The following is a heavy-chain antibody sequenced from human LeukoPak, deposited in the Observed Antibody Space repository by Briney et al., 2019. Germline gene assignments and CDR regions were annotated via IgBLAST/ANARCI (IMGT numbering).Heavy chain of an antibody. J-gene: IGHJ4*02. CDR2: IIPIFGTA. CDR3: ARRDSGSLLRGGYYFDY. Sequence: APVKVSCKASGGTFSSYAISWVRQAPGQGLEWMGGIIPIFGTANYAQKFQGRVTITADESTSTAYMELSSLRSEDTAVYYCARRDSGSLLRGGYYFDYWGQGTLVTVSS. D-gene: IGHD1-26*01. V-gene: IGHV1-69*13. CDR1: GGTFSSYA.